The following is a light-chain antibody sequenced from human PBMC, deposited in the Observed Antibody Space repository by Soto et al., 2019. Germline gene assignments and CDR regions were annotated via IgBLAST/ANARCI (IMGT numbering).Light chain of an antibody. CDR1: QSVSNS. CDR3: HQRYNWPRVT. CDR2: DVS. Sequence: EIVLTQSPGTLSLSPGERVTLSCRASQSVSNSLAWYQQKPGQPPRLLIYDVSNRATGIPARFSGSRSGTDFTLTITSLEPEDFAVYFCHQRYNWPRVTFGQGTRLEIK. V-gene: IGKV3-11*01. J-gene: IGKJ5*01.